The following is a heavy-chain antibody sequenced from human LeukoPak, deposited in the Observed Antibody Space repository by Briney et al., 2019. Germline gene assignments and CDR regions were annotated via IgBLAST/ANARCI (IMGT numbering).Heavy chain of an antibody. CDR1: GGSFSSYY. J-gene: IGHJ6*02. CDR3: ARDSGRFGYYYGMDV. CDR2: IYYSGST. V-gene: IGHV4-59*01. Sequence: PSETLSLTCTVSGGSFSSYYWSWIRQPPGKGLEWIGYIYYSGSTNYNPSLKSRVTISVDTSKNQFSLKLSSVTAADTAVYYCARDSGRFGYYYGMDVWGQGTTVTVSS. D-gene: IGHD3-16*01.